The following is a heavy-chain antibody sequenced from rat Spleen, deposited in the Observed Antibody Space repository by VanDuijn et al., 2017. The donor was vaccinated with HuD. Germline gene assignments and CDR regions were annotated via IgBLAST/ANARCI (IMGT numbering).Heavy chain of an antibody. CDR1: GFTFSNYY. CDR2: ISPGGGST. D-gene: IGHD1-12*02. V-gene: IGHV5-27*01. CDR3: ATGSMMVVITYFDY. Sequence: EVQLVESGGGLVQPGRSLKLSCAASGFTFSNYYMAWVRQAPTKGLEWVAYISPGGGSTYYRDSVKDRFTISRDNAKSTLYLQMDSLRSEDTATYCCATGSMMVVITYFDYWGQGVMVTVSS. J-gene: IGHJ2*01.